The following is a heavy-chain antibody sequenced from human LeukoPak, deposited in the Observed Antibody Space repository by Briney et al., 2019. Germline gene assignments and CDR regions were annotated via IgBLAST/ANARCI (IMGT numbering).Heavy chain of an antibody. J-gene: IGHJ6*02. Sequence: GGSLRLSCAASGFTFSSYSMNWVRQAPGKGLEWVSSISSSSSYIYYADSVKGRFTISRDNAKNSLYLQMNSLRAEDTAVYYCARDDVGIHYYGMDVWGQGTTVTVSS. V-gene: IGHV3-21*01. CDR1: GFTFSSYS. CDR2: ISSSSSYI. D-gene: IGHD5-18*01. CDR3: ARDDVGIHYYGMDV.